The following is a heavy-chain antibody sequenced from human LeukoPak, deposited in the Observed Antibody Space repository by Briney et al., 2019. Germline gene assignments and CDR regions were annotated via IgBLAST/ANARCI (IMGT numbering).Heavy chain of an antibody. D-gene: IGHD2-15*01. CDR1: GFTVRSNS. J-gene: IGHJ4*02. V-gene: IGHV3-53*01. CDR3: ARDKDGYYDY. CDR2: IYSGGST. Sequence: GGSLRLSCAASGFTVRSNSMSWVRQAPEKGLEWVSVIYSGGSTYYADSVKGRFTISRDNSKNTLYLQMNSLRAEDTAVYYCARDKDGYYDYWGQGTLVTVSS.